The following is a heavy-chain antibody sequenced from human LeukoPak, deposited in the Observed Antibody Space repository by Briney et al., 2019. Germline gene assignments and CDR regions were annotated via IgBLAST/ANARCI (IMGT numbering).Heavy chain of an antibody. CDR2: ISSSGRTI. J-gene: IGHJ4*02. CDR3: AGISGWYRDY. CDR1: RFSLSDYY. V-gene: IGHV3-11*04. D-gene: IGHD6-19*01. Sequence: GGSLRLSCAASRFSLSDYYMNWIRQAPGKGLEWISIISSSGRTIYYADSVKGRFTISRDNAKNSLYLQMNSLRAEDTAVYYCAGISGWYRDYWGQGTLVTVSS.